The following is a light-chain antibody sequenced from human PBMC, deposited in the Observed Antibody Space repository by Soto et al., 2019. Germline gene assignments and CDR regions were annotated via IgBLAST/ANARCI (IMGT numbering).Light chain of an antibody. CDR2: SMT. CDR3: LLYCGDTGV. V-gene: IGLV7-43*01. Sequence: QTVVTQEPSVTVSPGGTVTLTCASSTGAVTSSYYPNWFQQKPGQPPKSLIYSMTNKHSWTPARFSGSLLGGKAALTLSGVQREDEAEYYCLLYCGDTGVFGGGTKLTVL. J-gene: IGLJ3*02. CDR1: TGAVTSSYY.